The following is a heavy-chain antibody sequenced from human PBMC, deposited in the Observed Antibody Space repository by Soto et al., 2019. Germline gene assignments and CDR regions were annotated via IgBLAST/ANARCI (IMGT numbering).Heavy chain of an antibody. V-gene: IGHV3-7*05. CDR3: ARGGSYDLDY. J-gene: IGHJ4*02. CDR1: GFTFSNYW. Sequence: EVHLVESGGDLVQPGGSLRLSCTASGFTFSNYWMSWLRQAPGRGLECVANIKLDGTEQYYVDSVRGRFTISRDNGKNSLSLQMDSLRAEDTAVYYCARGGSYDLDYWGQGTLVTVSS. D-gene: IGHD1-26*01. CDR2: IKLDGTEQ.